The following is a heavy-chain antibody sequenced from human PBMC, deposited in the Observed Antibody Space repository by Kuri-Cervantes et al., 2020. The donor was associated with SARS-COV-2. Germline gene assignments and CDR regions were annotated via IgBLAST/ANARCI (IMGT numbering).Heavy chain of an antibody. CDR3: ARDLQRGTFDI. CDR2: IYYSGST. CDR1: GGSISSGGYY. Sequence: LRLSCTVSGGSISSGGYYWSWIRQHPGKGLEWIGYIYYSGSTYYNPSLKSRVTISVDTSKNQFSLKLTSMTAADTAVYYCARDLQRGTFDIWGQGTMVTDSS. V-gene: IGHV4-31*02. D-gene: IGHD1-14*01. J-gene: IGHJ3*02.